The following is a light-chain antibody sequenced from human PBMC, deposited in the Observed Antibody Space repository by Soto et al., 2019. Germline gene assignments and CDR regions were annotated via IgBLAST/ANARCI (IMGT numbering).Light chain of an antibody. Sequence: QSVLTQPPSVSGAPGQRVTISCTGSSSNIGAGYDVHWYQQLPGTAPKLLIYGNNNRPSGVPDRFSGSKSGTSASLAITGLQAEDEADYYCQSYDSSLSVSGIFGGGTKLTVL. J-gene: IGLJ2*01. CDR2: GNN. CDR1: SSNIGAGYD. CDR3: QSYDSSLSVSGI. V-gene: IGLV1-40*01.